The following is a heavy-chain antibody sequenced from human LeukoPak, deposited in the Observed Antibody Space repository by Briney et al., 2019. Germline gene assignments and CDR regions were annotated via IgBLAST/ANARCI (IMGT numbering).Heavy chain of an antibody. J-gene: IGHJ3*02. CDR1: GFTFSSYW. D-gene: IGHD6-6*01. Sequence: GGSLRLSCVASGFTFSSYWMSWVRQAPGKGLEWVANIKQDGSDTYQVDSMKGRFTISRDNAKNSLFLQMNSLRAEDTAVYYCARDPGPSIAAWGAFDIWGQGAMVTVST. CDR3: ARDPGPSIAAWGAFDI. CDR2: IKQDGSDT. V-gene: IGHV3-7*01.